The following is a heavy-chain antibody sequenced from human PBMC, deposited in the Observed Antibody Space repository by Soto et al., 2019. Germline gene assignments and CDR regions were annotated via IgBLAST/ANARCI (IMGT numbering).Heavy chain of an antibody. CDR2: VSSDGRNE. Sequence: GSLRLSCVASGFTFSNDGMLWVRQAPGKGLEWVATVSSDGRNEHYADSVKGRFTVSRDNSRNTLYLQMDSLRDEDTAVYYCARGGTPYFDCWGQGTLVTVSS. CDR3: ARGGTPYFDC. V-gene: IGHV3-30*04. CDR1: GFTFSNDG. J-gene: IGHJ4*02. D-gene: IGHD1-1*01.